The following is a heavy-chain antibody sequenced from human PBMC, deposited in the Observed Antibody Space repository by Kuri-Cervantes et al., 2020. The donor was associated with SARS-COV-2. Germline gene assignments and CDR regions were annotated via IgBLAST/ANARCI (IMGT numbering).Heavy chain of an antibody. J-gene: IGHJ4*02. V-gene: IGHV4-39*07. CDR2: IYYSGRT. Sequence: SETLSLTCTVSGGTISSSSYYWGWIPPPPGKGLEWIGSIYYSGRTTYHPPLTSRVTISVDTSKSKFSLKLSSVTAADTSVYYCARVCVHSSGYYYANYFDYWGQGTLVTVSS. CDR3: ARVCVHSSGYYYANYFDY. D-gene: IGHD3-22*01. CDR1: GGTISSSSYY.